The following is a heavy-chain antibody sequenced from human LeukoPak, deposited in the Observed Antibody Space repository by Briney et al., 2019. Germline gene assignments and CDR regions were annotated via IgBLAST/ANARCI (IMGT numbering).Heavy chain of an antibody. D-gene: IGHD4-11*01. CDR3: ARRSDYSSNGNYFDS. CDR2: ISGRDTNT. Sequence: QPGGSLRLSCAASGFTFTSYGMSWVRQAPGKGLEWVSTISGRDTNTYYADSVEGRFTISRDNSKNTLYLQMNSLRADDTAVYYCARRSDYSSNGNYFDSWGQGTLVTVSS. V-gene: IGHV3-23*01. J-gene: IGHJ4*02. CDR1: GFTFTSYG.